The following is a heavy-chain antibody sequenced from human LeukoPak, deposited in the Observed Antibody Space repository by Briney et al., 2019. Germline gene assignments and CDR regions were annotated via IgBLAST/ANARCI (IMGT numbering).Heavy chain of an antibody. D-gene: IGHD1-26*01. V-gene: IGHV4-59*12. Sequence: PSETLSLTCTVSGGSISTYYWSWIRQPPGKGLEWIGYIYYSGSTSYNPSLKSRVTISVDTSKNQFSLKLSSVTAADTAVYYCARDGWAVGAKIDYWGQGTLVTVSS. CDR1: GGSISTYY. CDR3: ARDGWAVGAKIDY. J-gene: IGHJ4*02. CDR2: IYYSGST.